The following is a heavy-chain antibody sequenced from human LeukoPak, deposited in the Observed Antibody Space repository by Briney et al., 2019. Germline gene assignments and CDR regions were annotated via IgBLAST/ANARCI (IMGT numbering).Heavy chain of an antibody. CDR3: ARARGVIPVAFDI. J-gene: IGHJ3*02. V-gene: IGHV4-59*01. CDR1: GGSISSYY. Sequence: PSETLSLTSTVSGGSISSYYWSWIRQPPGKGLEWIGYIYYSGSTNYNPSLKSRVTISVDTSKNQFSLKLSSVTAADTAVYYCARARGVIPVAFDIWGQGTMVTVSS. CDR2: IYYSGST. D-gene: IGHD3-10*01.